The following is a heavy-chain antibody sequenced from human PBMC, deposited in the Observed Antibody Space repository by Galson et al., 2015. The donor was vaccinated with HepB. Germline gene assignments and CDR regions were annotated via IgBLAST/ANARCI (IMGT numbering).Heavy chain of an antibody. CDR1: GYTFTSYG. Sequence: SVKVSCKASGYTFTSYGISWVRQAPGQGLEWMGWISAYNGNTNYAQKLQGRVTMTTDTSTSTAYMELRSLRSDDTAVYYCARVAAGGCSSTSCYRLDNYYYYYYMDVWGKGTTVTVSS. CDR3: ARVAAGGCSSTSCYRLDNYYYYYYMDV. CDR2: ISAYNGNT. J-gene: IGHJ6*03. D-gene: IGHD2-2*01. V-gene: IGHV1-18*01.